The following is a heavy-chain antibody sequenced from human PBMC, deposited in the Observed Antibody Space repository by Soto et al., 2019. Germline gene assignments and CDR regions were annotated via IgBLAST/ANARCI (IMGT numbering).Heavy chain of an antibody. CDR2: ISAYNGNT. J-gene: IGHJ6*02. CDR1: GYTFTSYG. Sequence: GASVKVSCKASGYTFTSYGISWVRQAPGQGLEWMGWISAYNGNTNYAQKLQGRVTMTTDTSTSTAYMELRSLRSDDTAVCYCATERSRGRTFNILTGYYPGLYYYYGMDVWGQGTTVTVSS. CDR3: ATERSRGRTFNILTGYYPGLYYYYGMDV. D-gene: IGHD3-9*01. V-gene: IGHV1-18*01.